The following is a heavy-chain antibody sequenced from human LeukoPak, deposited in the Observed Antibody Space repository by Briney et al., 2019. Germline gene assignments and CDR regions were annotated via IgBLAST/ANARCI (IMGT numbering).Heavy chain of an antibody. CDR1: GFTFSDYW. V-gene: IGHV3-74*01. J-gene: IGHJ4*02. D-gene: IGHD3-10*01. CDR3: ARDMYSMSSARGAY. Sequence: PGGSLRLFCAASGFTFSDYWMHWVRQAPGKGLVWVARINGDGSSTTYVESVRGRFTISRDNAKKTLYLQMNSLRAEDAAVYYCARDMYSMSSARGAYWGQGTLVTVSS. CDR2: INGDGSST.